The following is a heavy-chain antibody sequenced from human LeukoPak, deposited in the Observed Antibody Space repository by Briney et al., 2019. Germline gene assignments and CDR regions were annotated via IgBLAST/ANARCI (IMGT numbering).Heavy chain of an antibody. D-gene: IGHD3-16*02. CDR3: ARVGGADYVWGSYRYFFDY. V-gene: IGHV4-39*07. J-gene: IGHJ4*02. Sequence: SETLSLTCTVSGGSISSSSYYWGWIRQPPGKGLEWTGSIHYSGSTYSNPSLKSRVTISVDTSKNQFSLKLSSVTAADTAVYYCARVGGADYVWGSYRYFFDYWGQGTLVTVSS. CDR1: GGSISSSSYY. CDR2: IHYSGST.